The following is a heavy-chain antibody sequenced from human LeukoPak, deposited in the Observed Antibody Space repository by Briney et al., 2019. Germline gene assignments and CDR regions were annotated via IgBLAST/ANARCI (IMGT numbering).Heavy chain of an antibody. Sequence: GGSLRLSCAASGFTFSSYEMNWVRQAPGQGLEWVSYISSSGSTIYYADSVKGRFTISRDNAKNSLYLQMNSLRAGDTAVYYCARERFLEWLFYYGMDVWGQGTTVTVSS. J-gene: IGHJ6*02. V-gene: IGHV3-48*03. D-gene: IGHD3-3*01. CDR1: GFTFSSYE. CDR2: ISSSGSTI. CDR3: ARERFLEWLFYYGMDV.